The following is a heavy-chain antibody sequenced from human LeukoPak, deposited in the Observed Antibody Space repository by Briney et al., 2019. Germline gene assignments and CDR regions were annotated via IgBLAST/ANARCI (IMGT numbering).Heavy chain of an antibody. Sequence: PGGSLRLSCAASGFTFSSYAMSWVRQAPGKGLEWVSAISGSGGSTYYADSVKGRFTISRDIAKTSLYLQMNSLRAEDTAIYYCARDMEPDAFDIWGQGTMVTVSS. D-gene: IGHD1-1*01. CDR1: GFTFSSYA. J-gene: IGHJ3*02. CDR3: ARDMEPDAFDI. V-gene: IGHV3-23*01. CDR2: ISGSGGST.